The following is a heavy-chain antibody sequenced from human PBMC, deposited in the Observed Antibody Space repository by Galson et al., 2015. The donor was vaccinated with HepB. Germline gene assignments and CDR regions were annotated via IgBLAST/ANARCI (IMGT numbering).Heavy chain of an antibody. Sequence: SVKASCKASGGTFSRYAISWVRQAPGQGLEWMGGIIPIFGTANYAQKFQGRVTITADESTSTAYTELSSLRSEDTAVYYCARGGGRYCSGGSCFQIRYYFDYWGQGTLVTVSS. V-gene: IGHV1-69*13. J-gene: IGHJ4*02. CDR3: ARGGGRYCSGGSCFQIRYYFDY. CDR2: IIPIFGTA. CDR1: GGTFSRYA. D-gene: IGHD2-15*01.